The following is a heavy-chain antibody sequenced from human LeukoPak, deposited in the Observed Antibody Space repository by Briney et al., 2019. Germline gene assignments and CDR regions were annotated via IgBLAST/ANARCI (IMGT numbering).Heavy chain of an antibody. J-gene: IGHJ3*02. CDR1: GGTINAYE. Sequence: PLGSHALNCATTGGTINAYEWTGIRDPPGKGLERIGYIYNSGSTNYNPSLKSRVTISTDTSKKQFSLRVSSVTAADTAVYYCARRLRIEGGTRRGDALDMWGQGTMVTVSS. CDR2: IYNSGST. D-gene: IGHD1-26*01. CDR3: ARRLRIEGGTRRGDALDM. V-gene: IGHV4-59*08.